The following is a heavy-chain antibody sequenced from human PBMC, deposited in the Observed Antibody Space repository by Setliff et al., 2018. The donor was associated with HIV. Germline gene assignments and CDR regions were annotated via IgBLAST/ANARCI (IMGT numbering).Heavy chain of an antibody. D-gene: IGHD6-19*01. CDR1: GYTFSSYG. CDR2: VSNEGDT. Sequence: GASVKVSCKASGYTFSSYGISWVRQAPGQGLEWVGWVSNEGDTNYAQKYQDRVTLTTDTTTTTAYMELRGLRSDDTAVYYCARDPRYTSVWFRNGGVDFWGQGTLVTVSS. V-gene: IGHV1-18*01. J-gene: IGHJ4*02. CDR3: ARDPRYTSVWFRNGGVDF.